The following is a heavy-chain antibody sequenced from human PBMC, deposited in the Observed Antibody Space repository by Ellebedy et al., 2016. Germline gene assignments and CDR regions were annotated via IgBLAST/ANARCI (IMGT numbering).Heavy chain of an antibody. CDR3: ARLDLRYNDFWSSYWYYFDS. V-gene: IGHV3-48*04. J-gene: IGHJ4*02. CDR1: GFTFSSYA. Sequence: GGSLRLXXAASGFTFSSYAMNWVRQAPGKGLEWVSYINSQINAMYYADSVRGRFTISRDNAKNPLFLQMNSLRGEDTAVYYCARLDLRYNDFWSSYWYYFDSWGQGALVTVSS. CDR2: INSQINAM. D-gene: IGHD3-3*01.